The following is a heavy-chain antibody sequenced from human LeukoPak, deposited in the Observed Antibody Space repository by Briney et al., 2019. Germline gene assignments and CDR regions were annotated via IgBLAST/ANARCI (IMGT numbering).Heavy chain of an antibody. V-gene: IGHV3-48*02. D-gene: IGHD3-22*01. Sequence: GGSLRLSCAASGLTFSSYSMNWVRQAPGKGLEWVSYISSSSSTIYYADPVKGRFTISRDNAKNSLYLQMNSLRDEDTAVYYCATDRTPYYYDSSGFDYWGQGTLVTVSS. CDR2: ISSSSSTI. CDR3: ATDRTPYYYDSSGFDY. J-gene: IGHJ4*02. CDR1: GLTFSSYS.